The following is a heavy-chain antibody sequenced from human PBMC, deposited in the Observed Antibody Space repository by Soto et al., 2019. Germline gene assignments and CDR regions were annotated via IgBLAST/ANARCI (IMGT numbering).Heavy chain of an antibody. CDR1: GYTFTSYG. Sequence: ASVKVSCKASGYTFTSYGISWVRQAPGQGLEWMGWVSAYNGNTNYAQKLQGRVTMTTDTSTSTAYMELRSLRSDDTAVYYCARDGVRTYYYGSGSYYRRGNWFDPWGQGTLVTVSS. J-gene: IGHJ5*02. D-gene: IGHD3-10*01. CDR2: VSAYNGNT. CDR3: ARDGVRTYYYGSGSYYRRGNWFDP. V-gene: IGHV1-18*01.